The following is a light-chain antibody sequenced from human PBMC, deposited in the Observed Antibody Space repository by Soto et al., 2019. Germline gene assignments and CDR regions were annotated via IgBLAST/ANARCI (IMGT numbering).Light chain of an antibody. CDR1: QSVSSY. Sequence: EIVLTQSPATLSLSPGERATLSCRASQSVSSYLAWYQQKPGQAPRLLIYDAYNRATGIPARFSGSGSGTDFTLTIRSLEPEDFAVYYCKQRSNWPWTFGQGTKVDI. CDR3: KQRSNWPWT. CDR2: DAY. J-gene: IGKJ1*01. V-gene: IGKV3-11*01.